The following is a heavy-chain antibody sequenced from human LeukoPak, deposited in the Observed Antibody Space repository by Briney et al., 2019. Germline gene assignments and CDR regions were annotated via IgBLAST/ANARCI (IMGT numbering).Heavy chain of an antibody. CDR3: ARGDGSGSYFERKKYNWFDP. CDR2: INHSGST. CDR1: GYSISSGYY. Sequence: SETLSLTCTVSGYSISSGYYWGWIRQPPGKGLEWIGEINHSGSTNYNPSLKSRVTISVDTSKNQFSLKLSSVTAADTAVYYCARGDGSGSYFERKKYNWFDPWGQGTLVTVSS. V-gene: IGHV4-38-2*02. J-gene: IGHJ5*02. D-gene: IGHD3-10*01.